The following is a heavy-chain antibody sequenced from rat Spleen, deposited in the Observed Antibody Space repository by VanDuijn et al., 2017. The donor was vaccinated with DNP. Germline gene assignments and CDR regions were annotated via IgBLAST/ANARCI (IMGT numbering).Heavy chain of an antibody. J-gene: IGHJ2*01. CDR3: ARHVLPLRVWDY. CDR2: IIYDGSRT. Sequence: EVQLVASGGGLVQPGRSLKLSCAASGFTFSDYYMAWVRQAPTKGLEWVAYIIYDGSRTYYGDSVKGRFTISRDNAKSTLFLQMNSLRSEDMATYYCARHVLPLRVWDYWGQGVMVTVSS. D-gene: IGHD1-4*01. CDR1: GFTFSDYY. V-gene: IGHV5-22*01.